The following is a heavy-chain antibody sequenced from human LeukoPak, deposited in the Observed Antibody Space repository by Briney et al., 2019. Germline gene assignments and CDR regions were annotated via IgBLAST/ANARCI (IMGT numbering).Heavy chain of an antibody. CDR1: GFTFSSYG. CDR3: AKNLLSYYYGSGSPFDY. J-gene: IGHJ4*02. V-gene: IGHV3-30*18. CDR2: ISYDGSNK. D-gene: IGHD3-10*01. Sequence: GVSLRLSCAASGFTFSSYGMHWVRQAPGKGLEWVAVISYDGSNKYYADSVKGRFTISRDNSKNTLYLQMNSLRAEDTAVYYCAKNLLSYYYGSGSPFDYWGQGTPVTVSS.